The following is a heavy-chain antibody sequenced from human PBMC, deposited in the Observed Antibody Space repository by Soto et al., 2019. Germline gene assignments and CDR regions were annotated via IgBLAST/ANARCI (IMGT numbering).Heavy chain of an antibody. D-gene: IGHD6-13*01. CDR2: ISTYNGHT. Sequence: ASVKVSCKASGYTFTSYGISWVRQAPGQGLEWMGWISTYNGHTNYAQKLQGRVTMTRDTSTSTAYMELRSLRSDDTAVYYCARDPAYTSSWRTNWFDPWGQGTLVTVSS. CDR3: ARDPAYTSSWRTNWFDP. V-gene: IGHV1-18*01. J-gene: IGHJ5*02. CDR1: GYTFTSYG.